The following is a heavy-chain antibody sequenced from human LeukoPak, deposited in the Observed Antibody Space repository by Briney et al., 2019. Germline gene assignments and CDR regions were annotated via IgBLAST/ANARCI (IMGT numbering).Heavy chain of an antibody. CDR3: ARGTYYYVLDV. CDR2: ITPSGGST. J-gene: IGHJ6*02. V-gene: IGHV1-46*01. Sequence: ASVRVSSTPSVYTFTHYYMHWGRQAPGQGQEGRGIITPSGGSTSYAQKFQGRVSMTRDSSTTTVYMQLSSQRSEDTAVYYCARGTYYYVLDVWGQGTTATVSS. CDR1: VYTFTHYY.